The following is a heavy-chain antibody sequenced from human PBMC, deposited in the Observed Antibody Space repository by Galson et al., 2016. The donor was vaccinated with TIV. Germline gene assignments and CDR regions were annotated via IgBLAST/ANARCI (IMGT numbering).Heavy chain of an antibody. CDR2: IIPIFRSP. D-gene: IGHD6-13*01. V-gene: IGHV1-69*13. Sequence: SVKVSCKASGGSFSNYAINWVRQAPGQGLEWMGGIIPIFRSPNYAQRFQGRVTITADESTSTAFVELSSLRSDDTAVYYCARPSDSSWYFDPWGRGTPVIVSP. CDR3: ARPSDSSWYFDP. J-gene: IGHJ2*01. CDR1: GGSFSNYA.